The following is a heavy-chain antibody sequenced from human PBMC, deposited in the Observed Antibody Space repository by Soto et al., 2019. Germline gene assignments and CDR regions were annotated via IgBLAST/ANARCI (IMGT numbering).Heavy chain of an antibody. CDR3: ARVPYGSGSAWYFDL. Sequence: EVQLVEFGGGLVKPGGSLRLSCAASGFSFSSCSMNWVHQAPGKGLEWVSSISGDSNYIYDADSVKGRFTISRDNAKNSLYLHINSLRAEDTAVYYCARVPYGSGSAWYFDLWGRGTLVTVSS. CDR1: GFSFSSCS. V-gene: IGHV3-21*01. D-gene: IGHD6-19*01. J-gene: IGHJ2*01. CDR2: ISGDSNYI.